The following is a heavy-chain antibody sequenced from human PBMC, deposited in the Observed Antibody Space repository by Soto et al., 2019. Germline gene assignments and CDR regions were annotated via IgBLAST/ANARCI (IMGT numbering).Heavy chain of an antibody. J-gene: IGHJ4*02. D-gene: IGHD5-12*01. CDR3: ARGGRDGYNYYFDY. CDR2: INHSGST. Sequence: SETLSLTCAVYGGSFSGYYWSWIRQPPGKGLEWIGEINHSGSTNYNPSLKSRVTISVDTSKNQFSLKLSSVTAADTAVYYCARGGRDGYNYYFDYWGQGTLVTVSS. CDR1: GGSFSGYY. V-gene: IGHV4-34*01.